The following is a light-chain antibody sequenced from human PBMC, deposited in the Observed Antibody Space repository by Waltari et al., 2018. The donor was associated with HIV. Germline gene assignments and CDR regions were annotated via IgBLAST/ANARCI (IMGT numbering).Light chain of an antibody. CDR3: QQYRSAPLT. CDR2: SAS. V-gene: IGKV1-27*01. CDR1: HDIRHY. Sequence: DIQMTQSPSSLSASVGDGVTITCRASHDIRHYLAWYQQKPGKVPELLIYSASTSQSGVPFRFSGGGSGTVFTLTISSLQPEYVATYYCQQYRSAPLTFGLGTKVEIK. J-gene: IGKJ1*01.